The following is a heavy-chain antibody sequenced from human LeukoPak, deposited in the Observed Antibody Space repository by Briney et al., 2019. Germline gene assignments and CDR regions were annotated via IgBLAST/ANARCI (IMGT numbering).Heavy chain of an antibody. Sequence: SETLSLTCAVSGGSISSSNWWSWVRQPPGKGLERIGEIYHSGSTNYNPSLKSRVTISVDKSKNQFSLKLSSVTAADTAVYYCARTSVTVSTATNYYYGMDVWGQGTTVTVSS. CDR3: ARTSVTVSTATNYYYGMDV. V-gene: IGHV4-4*02. J-gene: IGHJ6*02. CDR1: GGSISSSNW. D-gene: IGHD4-17*01. CDR2: IYHSGST.